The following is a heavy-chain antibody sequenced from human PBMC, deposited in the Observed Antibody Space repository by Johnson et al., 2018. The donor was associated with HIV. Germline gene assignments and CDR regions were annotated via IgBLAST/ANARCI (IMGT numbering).Heavy chain of an antibody. CDR2: ISYDGSNK. J-gene: IGHJ3*02. CDR1: GFTFSSYA. V-gene: IGHV3-30-3*01. Sequence: QVQLVESGGGLVQPGGSLRLSCAASGFTFSSYAMHWVRQAPGKGLEWVAVISYDGSNKYYADSVKGRFTISRDNSKNTLYLQMNSLRAEDTAVYYCARAGGSDAFDIWGQGTMVTVSS. CDR3: ARAGGSDAFDI.